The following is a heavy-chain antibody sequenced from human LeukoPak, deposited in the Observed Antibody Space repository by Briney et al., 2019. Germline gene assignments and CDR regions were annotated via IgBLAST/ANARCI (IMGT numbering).Heavy chain of an antibody. CDR3: ARDLPPGYXSGWYXQGVDY. Sequence: GGSLRLSCAASGFTFSSYSMNWVRQAPGKGLEWVSYISGSSSTIYYADSVKGRFTISRDNAKNSLYLQMNSLRDEDTAVYYCARDLPPGYXSGWYXQGVDYXGQGXL. D-gene: IGHD6-19*01. CDR2: ISGSSSTI. J-gene: IGHJ4*02. CDR1: GFTFSSYS. V-gene: IGHV3-48*02.